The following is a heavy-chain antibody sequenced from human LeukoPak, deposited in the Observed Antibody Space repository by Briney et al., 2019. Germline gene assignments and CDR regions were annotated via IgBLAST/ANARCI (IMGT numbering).Heavy chain of an antibody. D-gene: IGHD1-7*01. CDR3: ARLLVDGTTLDYYYDMDV. V-gene: IGHV4-59*01. CDR2: IYYSGST. CDR1: GGSISSYY. Sequence: SETLSLTCTVSGGSISSYYWSWIRQPPGKGLEWIGYIYYSGSTNSDPSLKSRVTMSVDTSKNLFSLKLSSVTAADTAVYYCARLLVDGTTLDYYYDMDVWGQGTTVTVSS. J-gene: IGHJ6*02.